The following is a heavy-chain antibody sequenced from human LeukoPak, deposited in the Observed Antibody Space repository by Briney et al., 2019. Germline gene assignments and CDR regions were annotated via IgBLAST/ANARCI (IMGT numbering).Heavy chain of an antibody. D-gene: IGHD3-3*01. CDR1: GYTFTGYY. J-gene: IGHJ5*02. CDR2: INPNSGGT. Sequence: ASVKVSCKASGYTFTGYYMRWVRQAPGQGLEWMGWINPNSGGTNYAQKFQGWVAMTRDTSISTAYMELSRLRSDDTAVYYCARQYYDFWSGYYTPNWFDPWGQGTLVTVSS. CDR3: ARQYYDFWSGYYTPNWFDP. V-gene: IGHV1-2*04.